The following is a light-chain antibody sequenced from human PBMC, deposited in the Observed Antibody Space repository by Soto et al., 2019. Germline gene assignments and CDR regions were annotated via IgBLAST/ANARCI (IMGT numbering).Light chain of an antibody. Sequence: EIVMTQSPATLSVSPGERATLSCRASQSVSSNLAWYQQKPGQAPSLLIYVASTRATGIPARFSGSGSGTEFTLTISSLQSEDFAGYYCHQYNNWPPITFGQGTRLEIK. CDR3: HQYNNWPPIT. J-gene: IGKJ5*01. CDR1: QSVSSN. CDR2: VAS. V-gene: IGKV3-15*01.